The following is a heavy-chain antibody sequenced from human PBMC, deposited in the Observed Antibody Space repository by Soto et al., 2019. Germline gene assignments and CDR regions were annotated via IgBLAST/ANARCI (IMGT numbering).Heavy chain of an antibody. V-gene: IGHV3-23*01. CDR2: ISGSGGST. D-gene: IGHD3-9*01. CDR3: AKDPLYYDILTGYSPVDFDY. J-gene: IGHJ4*02. Sequence: GGSLRLSCAASGFTFSSYAMSWVRQAPGKGLEWVSAISGSGGSTYYADSVKGRFTISRDNSKNTLYLQMNSLRAEDTAVYYCAKDPLYYDILTGYSPVDFDYLGQGTLVTVSS. CDR1: GFTFSSYA.